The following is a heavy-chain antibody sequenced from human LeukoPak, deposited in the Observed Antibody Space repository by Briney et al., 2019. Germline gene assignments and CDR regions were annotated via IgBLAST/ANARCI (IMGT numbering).Heavy chain of an antibody. CDR3: ARRNRGDGLGYFDY. CDR2: IYYSGST. Sequence: PSETLSLTCTVSGGSISSSSYYWGWIRQPPGKGLEWIGSIYYSGSTYYNPSLKSRVTISVDTSKNQFSLKLSSVTAADTAVYYCARRNRGDGLGYFDYWGQGTLVTVSS. CDR1: GGSISSSSYY. J-gene: IGHJ4*02. D-gene: IGHD3-16*01. V-gene: IGHV4-39*01.